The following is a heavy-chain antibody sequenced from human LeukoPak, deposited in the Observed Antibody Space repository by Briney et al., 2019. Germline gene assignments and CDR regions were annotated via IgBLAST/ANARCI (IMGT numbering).Heavy chain of an antibody. CDR3: ARRIHYYDSSGYYYGGAIRFDY. D-gene: IGHD3-22*01. V-gene: IGHV4-34*01. Sequence: SETMSLTCAVYGGSFSGYYWSWIRQPPGKGLEWTGEINHSGSTNYNPSLKSRVTISVDTSKNQFSLKLSSVTAADTAVYYCARRIHYYDSSGYYYGGAIRFDYWGQGTLVTVSS. J-gene: IGHJ4*02. CDR1: GGSFSGYY. CDR2: INHSGST.